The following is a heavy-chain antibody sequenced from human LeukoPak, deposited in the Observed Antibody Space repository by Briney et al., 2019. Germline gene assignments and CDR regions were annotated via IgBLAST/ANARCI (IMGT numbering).Heavy chain of an antibody. CDR1: GFTFSSRG. D-gene: IGHD3-9*01. CDR2: IRYDGSEK. CDR3: WVRYSPDAFDI. Sequence: GGSLRLSCATSGFTFSSRGMHWVRQAPGKGLEWVAFIRYDGSEKDYADPVKGRFTISRDNSKNTLYLQMNSLRVEDTAVHYCWVRYSPDAFDIWGQGTKVTVSS. J-gene: IGHJ3*02. V-gene: IGHV3-30*02.